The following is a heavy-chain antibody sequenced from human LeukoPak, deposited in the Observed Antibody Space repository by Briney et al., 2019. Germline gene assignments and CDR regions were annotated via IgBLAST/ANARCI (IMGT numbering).Heavy chain of an antibody. J-gene: IGHJ6*02. CDR3: ARGTGRALYYGMDV. Sequence: GASVKVSCKASGYTFTSYDINWVRQATGQGLEWMGWMNPNSGNTGYAQKFQGRVTTTRNTSISTAYMELSSLRSEDTAVYYCARGTGRALYYGMDVWGQGTTVTVSS. D-gene: IGHD1-14*01. V-gene: IGHV1-8*01. CDR2: MNPNSGNT. CDR1: GYTFTSYD.